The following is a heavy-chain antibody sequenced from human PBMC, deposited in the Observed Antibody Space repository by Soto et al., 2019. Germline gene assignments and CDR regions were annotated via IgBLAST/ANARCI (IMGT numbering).Heavy chain of an antibody. CDR3: VKEWTPRRAFDS. CDR2: ISGSGGIT. CDR1: RFMFSRYA. J-gene: IGHJ4*02. D-gene: IGHD5-12*01. Sequence: EVQLLESGGGLVQPGGSLRLSCAASRFMFSRYAMSWVRQAPGKGLEWVSGISGSGGITWYADSVKGRFTISRDNSKNMVYLQMNSLRVEDTAQYFCVKEWTPRRAFDSWGQGTQVTVSS. V-gene: IGHV3-23*01.